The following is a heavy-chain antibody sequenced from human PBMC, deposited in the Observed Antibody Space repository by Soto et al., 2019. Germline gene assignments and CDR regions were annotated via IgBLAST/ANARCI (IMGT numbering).Heavy chain of an antibody. J-gene: IGHJ4*02. Sequence: GSSVKVSCKTSGYPFADFYIHWVRQAPGQGFEWMGWMNPNTGGAVYAQKFLGRVAMTRDTSISTAYMELSRLSSNDTAVYFCATSSYDDFYIGSFWGQGPLV. CDR1: GYPFADFY. V-gene: IGHV1-2*02. CDR2: MNPNTGGA. CDR3: ATSSYDDFYIGSF. D-gene: IGHD3-3*01.